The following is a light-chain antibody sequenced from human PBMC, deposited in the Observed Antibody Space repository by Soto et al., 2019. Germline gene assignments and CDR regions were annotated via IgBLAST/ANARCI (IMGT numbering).Light chain of an antibody. CDR2: DAS. CDR1: QSVSTY. J-gene: IGKJ4*01. CDR3: QQYGDSPLT. Sequence: EIVLTQSPATLSLSPGERSTVSCSASQSVSTYLAWYQQRPGQAPRLLIYDASYRATDIPPRFRGSGSGTDFTLTINRLEPEDFALYYCQQYGDSPLTFGGGTKVDIK. V-gene: IGKV3-11*01.